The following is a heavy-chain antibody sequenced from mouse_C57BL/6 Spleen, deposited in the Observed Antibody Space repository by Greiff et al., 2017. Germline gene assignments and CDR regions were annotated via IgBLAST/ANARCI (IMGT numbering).Heavy chain of an antibody. Sequence: EVKLEESGGGLVKPGGSLKLSCAASGFTFSDYGMHWVRQAPEKGLEWVAYISSGSSTIYYADTVKGRFTISRDNAKNTLFLQMTSLRSEDTAMYYCARLTGGDYFDYWGQGTTLTVSS. D-gene: IGHD4-1*01. J-gene: IGHJ2*01. CDR2: ISSGSSTI. V-gene: IGHV5-17*01. CDR3: ARLTGGDYFDY. CDR1: GFTFSDYG.